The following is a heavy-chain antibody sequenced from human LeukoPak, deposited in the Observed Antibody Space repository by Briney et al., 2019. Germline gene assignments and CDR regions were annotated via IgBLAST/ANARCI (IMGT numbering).Heavy chain of an antibody. CDR3: ARGADTAMGAAFDI. CDR2: ILYDGSNK. D-gene: IGHD5-18*01. Sequence: GRSLRLSCAASGFTFSSYAMHWVRQAPGKGLEWVAVILYDGSNKYYADSVKGRFTISRDNSKNTLYLQMNSLRAEDTAVYYCARGADTAMGAAFDIWGQGTMVTVSS. CDR1: GFTFSSYA. J-gene: IGHJ3*02. V-gene: IGHV3-30*04.